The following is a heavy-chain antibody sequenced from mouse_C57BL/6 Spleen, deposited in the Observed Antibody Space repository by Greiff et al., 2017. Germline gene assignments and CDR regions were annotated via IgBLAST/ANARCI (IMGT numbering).Heavy chain of an antibody. D-gene: IGHD2-4*01. Sequence: QVQLQQPGTELVKPGASVKLSCKASGYTFTSYWMHWVKQRPGQGLEWIGNINPSNGGTNYNEKFKSKATLTVDKSSSTAYMQLSSLTSEDSAVYYCAREGSYDYDPAWFAYWGQGTLVTVSA. CDR2: INPSNGGT. J-gene: IGHJ3*01. CDR1: GYTFTSYW. V-gene: IGHV1-53*01. CDR3: AREGSYDYDPAWFAY.